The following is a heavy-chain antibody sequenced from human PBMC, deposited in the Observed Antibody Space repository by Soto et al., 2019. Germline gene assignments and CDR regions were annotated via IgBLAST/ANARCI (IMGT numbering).Heavy chain of an antibody. Sequence: LSLTCAVSGASISGSYYYWAWLRQSPGKGPEWIGSVFYTGFTSYNPSLESRVSVSGDTSKSQFSQKLSAVTAADTAVYYCATSQKGYNWNYFDHWGQGALVTVS. CDR2: VFYTGFT. D-gene: IGHD1-20*01. CDR1: GASISGSYYY. V-gene: IGHV4-39*01. CDR3: ATSQKGYNWNYFDH. J-gene: IGHJ4*02.